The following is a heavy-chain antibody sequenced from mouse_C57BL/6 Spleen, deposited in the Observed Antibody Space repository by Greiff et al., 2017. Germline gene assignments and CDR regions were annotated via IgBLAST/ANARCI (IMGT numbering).Heavy chain of an antibody. Sequence: VQLQQSVAELVRPGASVTLSCTASGYTITDYEMHWVKQTPVHGLEWIGAIDPETGGTAYNQKFKGKAILTADKSSSTAYMELRSLTSENSAVYYCTRRGQFWVVIAMDYWGQGTSVTVSS. V-gene: IGHV1-15*01. CDR3: TRRGQFWVVIAMDY. J-gene: IGHJ4*01. D-gene: IGHD1-1*01. CDR1: GYTITDYE. CDR2: IDPETGGT.